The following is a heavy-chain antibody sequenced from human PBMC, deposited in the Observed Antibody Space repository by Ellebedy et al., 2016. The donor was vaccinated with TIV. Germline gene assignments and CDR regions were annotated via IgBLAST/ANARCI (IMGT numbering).Heavy chain of an antibody. CDR3: ARRRGATSEYYFDY. CDR1: GYTFTNYA. CDR2: MTPNSGNT. D-gene: IGHD1-26*01. V-gene: IGHV1-8*01. Sequence: AASVKVSCKASGYTFTNYAVNWVRQATGQGLEWMGWMTPNSGNTGYAQKFQGRVTMTRDTSIDTAYMELSSLTSEDTAVYYCARRRGATSEYYFDYWGQGTLVTVSS. J-gene: IGHJ4*02.